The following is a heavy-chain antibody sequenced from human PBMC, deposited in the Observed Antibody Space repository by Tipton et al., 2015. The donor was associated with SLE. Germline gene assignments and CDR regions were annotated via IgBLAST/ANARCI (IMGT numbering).Heavy chain of an antibody. CDR1: GDSISSNSYS. CDR2: IHHTGST. CDR3: ARGMVTWRGAIVGVDV. J-gene: IGHJ6*02. V-gene: IGHV4-30-2*01. Sequence: TLSLTCEVSGDSISSNSYSWGWIRQPPGKGLEFIGYIHHTGSTYYSPSLKSRVTMSADTSKNQLSLRLSSVTAADTAVYYCARGMVTWRGAIVGVDVWGQGTTVNVSS. D-gene: IGHD2-21*02.